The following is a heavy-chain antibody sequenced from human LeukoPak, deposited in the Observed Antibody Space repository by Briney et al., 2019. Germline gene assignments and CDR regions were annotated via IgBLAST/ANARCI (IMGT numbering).Heavy chain of an antibody. CDR2: IIPILGIA. Sequence: SVKVSCKASGGTFSSYAISWVRQAPGQGLEWMGRIIPILGIANYAQRFQGRVTITAHKSTSTAYMELSSLRSEDTAVYYCATNYYDSSGFDYWGQGTLVTVSS. V-gene: IGHV1-69*04. J-gene: IGHJ4*02. CDR3: ATNYYDSSGFDY. CDR1: GGTFSSYA. D-gene: IGHD3-22*01.